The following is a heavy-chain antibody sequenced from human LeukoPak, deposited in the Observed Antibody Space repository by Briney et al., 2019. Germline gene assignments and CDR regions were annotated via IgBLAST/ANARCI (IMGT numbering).Heavy chain of an antibody. Sequence: GGSLRLSCSASKFTFSNAWMSWVRQAPGKGLEWLGRIKPNTDGGTAAYAAPVEDRFTISRDDLKGMLYLQMNSLKIEDTAVYYCATYPQNRHWGQGTLVTVSS. D-gene: IGHD2/OR15-2a*01. V-gene: IGHV3-15*01. CDR2: IKPNTDGGTA. CDR3: ATYPQNRH. CDR1: KFTFSNAW. J-gene: IGHJ4*02.